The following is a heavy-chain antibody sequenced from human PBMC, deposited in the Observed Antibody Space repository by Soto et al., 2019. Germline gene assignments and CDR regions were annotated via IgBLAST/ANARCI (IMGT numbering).Heavy chain of an antibody. CDR1: GGTFSNYA. CDR3: ARVPTIRITGTTTNWFDP. V-gene: IGHV1-8*02. Sequence: AASVKVSCKASGGTFSNYAISWVRQAPGQGLEWMGWMNPSAGTTGSAQKFQGRVTMTWDTSISTAYMELSSLTSEDTAVYYCARVPTIRITGTTTNWFDPWGQGTLVTVSS. CDR2: MNPSAGTT. J-gene: IGHJ5*02. D-gene: IGHD1-20*01.